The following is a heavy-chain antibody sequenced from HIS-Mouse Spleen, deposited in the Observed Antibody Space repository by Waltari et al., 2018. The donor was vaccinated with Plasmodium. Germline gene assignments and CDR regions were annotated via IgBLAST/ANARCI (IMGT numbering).Heavy chain of an antibody. Sequence: QLQLQESGPGLVKPSETLSLTCTVSGGSISSSSYYWGWIRQPPGKGLEWIGSIYYSGSTSSNPSRKSRVTISVDTSKNQFSLKLSSVTAADTAVYYCARDRITGTSYFDYWGQGTLVTVSS. CDR2: IYYSGST. D-gene: IGHD1-7*01. V-gene: IGHV4-39*07. CDR3: ARDRITGTSYFDY. J-gene: IGHJ4*02. CDR1: GGSISSSSYY.